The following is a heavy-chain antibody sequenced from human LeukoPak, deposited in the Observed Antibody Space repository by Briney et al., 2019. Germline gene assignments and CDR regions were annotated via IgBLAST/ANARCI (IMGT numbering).Heavy chain of an antibody. CDR1: GFTFSSYG. CDR3: AKDRNAVTTRIPDY. Sequence: PGGSLRLSCAASGFTFSSYGMHWVRQAPGKGLEWVAVMPYDGSNKYCADSVKGRFTISRDNSKNTLYLQMNGLRAEDTAVYYCAKDRNAVTTRIPDYWGQGTLVTVSS. D-gene: IGHD4-17*01. V-gene: IGHV3-30*18. J-gene: IGHJ4*02. CDR2: MPYDGSNK.